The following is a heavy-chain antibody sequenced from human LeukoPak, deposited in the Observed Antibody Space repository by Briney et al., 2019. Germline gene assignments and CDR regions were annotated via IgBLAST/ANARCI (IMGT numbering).Heavy chain of an antibody. J-gene: IGHJ4*02. CDR2: ISGRGNTI. CDR1: GFSFSSYT. D-gene: IGHD3-22*01. CDR3: ARDAYYSDASGYYQDY. Sequence: PGGSLRLSCAASGFSFSSYTMNWARQAPGKGLEWLSFISGRGNTIYYADSVKGRFTISRDNAKDSLFLQMNSLRDEDTAVYYCARDAYYSDASGYYQDYWGQGTLVTVS. V-gene: IGHV3-48*02.